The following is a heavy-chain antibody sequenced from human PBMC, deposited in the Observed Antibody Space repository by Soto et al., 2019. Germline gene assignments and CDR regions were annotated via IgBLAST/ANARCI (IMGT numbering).Heavy chain of an antibody. Sequence: QVHLVESGGGLVKPGGSLRLSCAASGFTFSDYYMSWVRQAPGRGLEWISYSSNSGTFARYATPVKGRFSISRDNANNSLYLEMNSLRVEDTAVYYCARSGDNFNVLDYWGQGTPVTVSS. CDR2: SSNSGTFA. D-gene: IGHD1-1*01. V-gene: IGHV3-11*06. J-gene: IGHJ4*02. CDR3: ARSGDNFNVLDY. CDR1: GFTFSDYY.